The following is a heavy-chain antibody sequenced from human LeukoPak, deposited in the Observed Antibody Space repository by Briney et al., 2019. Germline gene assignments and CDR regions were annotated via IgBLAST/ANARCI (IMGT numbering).Heavy chain of an antibody. CDR2: IIPIFGTA. V-gene: IGHV1-69*01. D-gene: IGHD1-26*01. CDR1: GGTFSSYA. Sequence: SVKVSRTASGGTFSSYAISWVRQAPGQGLEWMGGIIPIFGTANYAQKFQGRVTITADESTSTAYMELSRLRSDDTAVYYCARAPLGSYPDYWGQGTLVTVSS. J-gene: IGHJ4*02. CDR3: ARAPLGSYPDY.